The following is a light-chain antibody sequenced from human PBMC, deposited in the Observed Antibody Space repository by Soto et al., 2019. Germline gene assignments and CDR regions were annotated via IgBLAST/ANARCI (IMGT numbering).Light chain of an antibody. CDR1: QSVGGSY. CDR3: QQYKNWPRT. J-gene: IGKJ1*01. CDR2: GAS. Sequence: EIVLTQSQGILSMSPGTRGALYCXXSQSVGGSYLAWYQQQPGQPPRFLIYGASTRATGIPARFSGSGSGTEFTLTISSLQSEDFAVYYCQQYKNWPRTFGQGTKVDIK. V-gene: IGKV3D-15*01.